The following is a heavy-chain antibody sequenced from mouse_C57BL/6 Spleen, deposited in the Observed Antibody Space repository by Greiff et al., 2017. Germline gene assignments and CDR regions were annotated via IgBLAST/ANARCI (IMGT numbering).Heavy chain of an antibody. V-gene: IGHV1-62-2*01. D-gene: IGHD4-1*01. CDR2: FYPGSGSI. Sequence: VQLQQSGAELVKPGASVTLSCKASGYTFPEYTIHWVKQRSGQGLEWIGWFYPGSGSIKYNEKFKDKATLTADKSSSKGYRELSSFTSEDSAFFFCARNEERTGADWYVDVWGTGTTVTASS. CDR1: GYTFPEYT. CDR3: ARNEERTGADWYVDV. J-gene: IGHJ1*03.